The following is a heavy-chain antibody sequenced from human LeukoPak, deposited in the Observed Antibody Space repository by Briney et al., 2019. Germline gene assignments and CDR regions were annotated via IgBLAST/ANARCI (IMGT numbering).Heavy chain of an antibody. V-gene: IGHV4-39*07. Sequence: SETLSLTCTVSGGSISSYYWSWIRQPPGEGLEWIGSIYYSGSTYYNPSLKSRVTISVDTSKNQFSLKLSSVTAADTAVYYCARDQIRITIFGVVLYNWFDPWGQGTLVTVSS. D-gene: IGHD3-3*01. CDR2: IYYSGST. CDR1: GGSISSYY. J-gene: IGHJ5*02. CDR3: ARDQIRITIFGVVLYNWFDP.